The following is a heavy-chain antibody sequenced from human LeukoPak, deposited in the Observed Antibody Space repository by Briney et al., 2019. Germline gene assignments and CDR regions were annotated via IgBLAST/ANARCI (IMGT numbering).Heavy chain of an antibody. D-gene: IGHD5-24*01. CDR3: ARRIQGMAPYYFDY. J-gene: IGHJ4*02. Sequence: QSGGSLRLSCAATGFTFRSYWMHWVRQAPGKGLVWVSRINSDGGSTSYADSVKGRFTISRDNAKNTLYLQMNSLRAEDTAVYYCARRIQGMAPYYFDYWGQGTLVTVSS. CDR2: INSDGGST. CDR1: GFTFRSYW. V-gene: IGHV3-74*01.